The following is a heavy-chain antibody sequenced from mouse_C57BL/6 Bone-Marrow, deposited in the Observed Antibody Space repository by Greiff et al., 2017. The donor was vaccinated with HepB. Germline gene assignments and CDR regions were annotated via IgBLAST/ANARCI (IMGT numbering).Heavy chain of an antibody. V-gene: IGHV1-82*01. J-gene: IGHJ2*01. Sequence: QVQLQQSGPELVKPGASVKISCKASGYAFSSSWMNWVKQRPGKGLEWIGRIYPGDGDTNYNGKFKGKATLTEDKSSSTAYMQLSSLTSEDSAVYFCARKITTVVYFDYWGQGTTLTVSS. D-gene: IGHD1-1*01. CDR2: IYPGDGDT. CDR3: ARKITTVVYFDY. CDR1: GYAFSSSW.